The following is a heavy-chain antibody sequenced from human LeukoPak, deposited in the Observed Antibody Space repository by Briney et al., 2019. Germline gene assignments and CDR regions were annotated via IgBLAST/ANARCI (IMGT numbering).Heavy chain of an antibody. CDR2: IYYSGST. J-gene: IGHJ1*01. CDR1: GGSISSGGYY. D-gene: IGHD2-15*01. V-gene: IGHV4-31*03. Sequence: SQTLSLTCTVSGGSISSGGYYWSWIRQHPGKGLEWIGYIYYSGSTYYNPSLKSRVTISVDTSKNQFSLKLSSVTAADTAVYYCAGYCSGGSCPAEYFQHWGQGTLVTVSS. CDR3: AGYCSGGSCPAEYFQH.